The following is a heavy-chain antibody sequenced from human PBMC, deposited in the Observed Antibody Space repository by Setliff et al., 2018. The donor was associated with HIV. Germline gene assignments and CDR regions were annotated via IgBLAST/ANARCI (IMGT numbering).Heavy chain of an antibody. D-gene: IGHD6-19*01. Sequence: GGSLRLSCAASGFTFDDFGMTWVRQRPGKGLEWVSGINWNGGVMGYLDSTRGRFTISRDNVRKTLYLQMDSLTVDDTALYYCVKDATVAARNYYRMDVWGKGTTVTVSS. J-gene: IGHJ6*04. CDR1: GFTFDDFG. CDR2: INWNGGVM. CDR3: VKDATVAARNYYRMDV. V-gene: IGHV3-20*04.